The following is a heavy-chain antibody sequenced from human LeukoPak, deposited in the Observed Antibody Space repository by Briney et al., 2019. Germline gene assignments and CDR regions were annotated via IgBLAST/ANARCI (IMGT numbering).Heavy chain of an antibody. CDR3: ARTGGRDGYGFDY. J-gene: IGHJ4*02. D-gene: IGHD5-24*01. V-gene: IGHV3-33*01. Sequence: GGSLRLSCAASGLTFSSHGMPWVRKTPGKGLEWVAAVRYDGSNKYYADSVKGRLTISRDNSKNTLYLQMNSLRAEDTAVYYCARTGGRDGYGFDYWGQGTLVTVSP. CDR1: GLTFSSHG. CDR2: VRYDGSNK.